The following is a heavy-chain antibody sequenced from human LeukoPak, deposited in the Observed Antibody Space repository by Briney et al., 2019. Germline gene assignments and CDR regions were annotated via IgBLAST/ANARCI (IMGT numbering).Heavy chain of an antibody. CDR2: IYYSGNT. J-gene: IGHJ4*02. Sequence: SETLSLTCTVSGGSISSGSYYWSWIRQPPGKGLEWIGYIYYSGNTNYNPSLKSRITISIDTSKNEFSLKLSSVTAADTAVYYCASSGYDYGSFDYWGQGTLVTVSS. D-gene: IGHD4-17*01. CDR3: ASSGYDYGSFDY. V-gene: IGHV4-61*01. CDR1: GGSISSGSYY.